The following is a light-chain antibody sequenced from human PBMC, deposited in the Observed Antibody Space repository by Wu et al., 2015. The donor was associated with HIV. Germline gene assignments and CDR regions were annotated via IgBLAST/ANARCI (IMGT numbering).Light chain of an antibody. Sequence: DIVMTQSPATLSVSPGERATLFCRASQSVNNNLAWYQQKPGQGPRLLIYGASTRATGIPVRFSGSGSGTEFTLTISSLQSEDFAIYYCQHRQTWPFTFGPGTTVDIK. CDR2: GAS. V-gene: IGKV3-15*01. CDR1: QSVNNN. J-gene: IGKJ3*01. CDR3: QHRQTWPFT.